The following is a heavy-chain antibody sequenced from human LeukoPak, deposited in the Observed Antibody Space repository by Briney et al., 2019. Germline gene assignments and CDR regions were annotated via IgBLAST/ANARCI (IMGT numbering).Heavy chain of an antibody. Sequence: GGSLRLSCAASGFTFSNYGMNWVRQPPGKGLEWVSNIGTSSTTIYYADSVKGRFTISRDNAKNSLYLQMNSLRADDTAVYYCARFAAGGSYYYYMDVWGKGTTVTVSS. CDR3: ARFAAGGSYYYYMDV. CDR2: IGTSSTTI. CDR1: GFTFSNYG. V-gene: IGHV3-48*01. J-gene: IGHJ6*03. D-gene: IGHD6-25*01.